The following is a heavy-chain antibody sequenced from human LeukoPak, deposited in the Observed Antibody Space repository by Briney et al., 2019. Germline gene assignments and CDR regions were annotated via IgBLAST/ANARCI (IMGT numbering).Heavy chain of an antibody. CDR3: GRHANGDSSAAFDL. D-gene: IGHD2-8*01. V-gene: IGHV4-4*02. Sequence: SGTLSLTCAVSGDSISDKYWWRWVRQFPDKGLEWIGEVYRSGGTSYNPSLKSRVTVSIDYSKNQFSLNLRSVTAADTAVYYCGRHANGDSSAAFDLWGQGTMSSSLQ. CDR1: GDSISDKYW. J-gene: IGHJ3*01. CDR2: VYRSGGT.